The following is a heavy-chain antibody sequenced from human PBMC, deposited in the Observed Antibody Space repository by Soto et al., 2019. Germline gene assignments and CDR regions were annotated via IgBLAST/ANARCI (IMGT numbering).Heavy chain of an antibody. Sequence: QVQLQQRGAGLLKPSETLSLTCAVYGGSFSGYYWTWIRQPPGTGLEWIREINHSGSTNYNPTPKSRVTISVDTSKNPFSLKLTAVTAGDTAVYYCARDKITGLFDYWGQGTLVTVSS. V-gene: IGHV4-34*01. CDR1: GGSFSGYY. D-gene: IGHD2-8*02. CDR2: INHSGST. CDR3: ARDKITGLFDY. J-gene: IGHJ4*02.